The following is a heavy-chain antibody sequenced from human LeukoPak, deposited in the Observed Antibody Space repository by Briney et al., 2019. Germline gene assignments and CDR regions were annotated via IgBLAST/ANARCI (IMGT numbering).Heavy chain of an antibody. V-gene: IGHV3-23*01. J-gene: IGHJ4*02. CDR2: LSGSGDTT. Sequence: GGSLRLSCAASGFTFPNYAMNWVRQAPGKGLEWVSTLSGSGDTTYYADSVKGRFTISRDNSKNTLYLQMNSLRAEDTAVYYCARANCGSECYYYLDSWAREPWSPSPQ. CDR1: GFTFPNYA. CDR3: ARANCGSECYYYLDS. D-gene: IGHD2-21*01.